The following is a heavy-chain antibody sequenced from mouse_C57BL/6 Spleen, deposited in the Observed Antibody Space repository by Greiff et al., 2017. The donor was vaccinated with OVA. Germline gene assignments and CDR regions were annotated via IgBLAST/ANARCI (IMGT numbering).Heavy chain of an antibody. CDR2: INPGSGGT. Sequence: QVQLQQSGAELVRPGTSVKVSCKASGYAFTNYLIEWVKQRPGQGLEWIGVINPGSGGTNYNEKFKGKATLTADKSSSTAYMQLSSLTSEDSAVYFCARDTTVPYWYFDVWGTGTTVTVSS. D-gene: IGHD1-1*01. J-gene: IGHJ1*03. CDR1: GYAFTNYL. V-gene: IGHV1-54*01. CDR3: ARDTTVPYWYFDV.